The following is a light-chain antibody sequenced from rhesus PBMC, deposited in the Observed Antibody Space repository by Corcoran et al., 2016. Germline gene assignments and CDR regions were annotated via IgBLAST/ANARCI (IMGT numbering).Light chain of an antibody. CDR2: AAS. J-gene: IGKJ3*01. CDR1: QGISRW. CDR3: QQYDDLPFT. Sequence: DIQMTQSPSSLSASVGDKVTITCHASQGISRWLAWYQQKPGKAPKPLIYAASRLQSGVPSRCSGSGSGTDYTLPISSLPPEDFATYSCQQYDDLPFTFGPGTKLDIK. V-gene: IGKV1-19*01.